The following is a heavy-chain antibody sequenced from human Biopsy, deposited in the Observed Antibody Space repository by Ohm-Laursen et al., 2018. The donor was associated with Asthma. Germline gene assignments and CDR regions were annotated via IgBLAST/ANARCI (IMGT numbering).Heavy chain of an antibody. Sequence: SDTLSLTCSLSSGSGGYMRSGNYYWGWIRQPPGKGLEWIGSIYYSGTTYCNPSLESRVTVSADTSKNQFSLKLTSVTAADTAVYYCVRGSSSWHHGPFHYYYGLDVWGQRTTATVSS. CDR1: SGSGGYMRSGNYY. D-gene: IGHD6-13*01. CDR2: IYYSGTT. J-gene: IGHJ6*02. V-gene: IGHV4-39*01. CDR3: VRGSSSWHHGPFHYYYGLDV.